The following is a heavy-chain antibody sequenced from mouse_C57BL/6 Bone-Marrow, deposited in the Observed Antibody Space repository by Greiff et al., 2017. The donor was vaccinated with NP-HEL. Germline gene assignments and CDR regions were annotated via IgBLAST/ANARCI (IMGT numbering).Heavy chain of an antibody. V-gene: IGHV3-8*01. CDR2: ISYSGST. Sequence: EVQGVESGPGLAKPSQTLSLTCSVTGYSITSDYWNWIRKFPGNKLEYMGYISYSGSTYYNPSLKSRISITRDTSKNQYYLQLNSVTTEDTATYYCARSAPYYYGSSYWYFDVWGTGTTVTVSS. CDR3: ARSAPYYYGSSYWYFDV. CDR1: GYSITSDY. D-gene: IGHD1-1*01. J-gene: IGHJ1*03.